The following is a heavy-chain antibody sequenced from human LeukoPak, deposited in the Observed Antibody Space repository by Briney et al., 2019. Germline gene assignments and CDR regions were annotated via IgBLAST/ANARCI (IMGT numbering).Heavy chain of an antibody. J-gene: IGHJ3*02. V-gene: IGHV3-30*03. CDR2: ISYDGSNK. Sequence: GGSLRLSCAASGFTFSSYGMHWVRQAPGKGLEWVAVISYDGSNKYYADSVKGRFTISRDNSKNTLYLQMNSLRAEDTAVYYCARARYSSGLRSLPDAFDIWGQGTMVTVSS. CDR1: GFTFSSYG. D-gene: IGHD6-19*01. CDR3: ARARYSSGLRSLPDAFDI.